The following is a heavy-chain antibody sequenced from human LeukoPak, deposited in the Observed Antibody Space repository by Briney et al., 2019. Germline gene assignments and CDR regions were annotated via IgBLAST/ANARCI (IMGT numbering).Heavy chain of an antibody. Sequence: GGSLRLSCAASGFTFSSYGMHWVRQAPGKGLEWVAFIRYDGSNNYYADSVKGRFTISRDNSKNTLYLQMNSLRAEDTAVYYCAKDPEYYDFWSGYYSSHPFDYWGQGTLVTVSS. CDR3: AKDPEYYDFWSGYYSSHPFDY. CDR2: IRYDGSNN. CDR1: GFTFSSYG. J-gene: IGHJ4*02. D-gene: IGHD3-3*01. V-gene: IGHV3-30*02.